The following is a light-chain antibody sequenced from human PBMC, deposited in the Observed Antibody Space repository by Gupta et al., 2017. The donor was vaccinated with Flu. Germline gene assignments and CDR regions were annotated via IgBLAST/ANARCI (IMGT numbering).Light chain of an antibody. Sequence: EIVLTQSPGTLSLSPGARATLSCWASQSVDSGYFAWYQQKPGQAPRLLIFGASNRATGIPDRFSGSGSGTHFTLTISSLEPEDFAVYYCQQYCNAPSFSFGPGTKVDVK. J-gene: IGKJ3*01. CDR3: QQYCNAPSFS. CDR1: QSVDSGY. CDR2: GAS. V-gene: IGKV3-20*01.